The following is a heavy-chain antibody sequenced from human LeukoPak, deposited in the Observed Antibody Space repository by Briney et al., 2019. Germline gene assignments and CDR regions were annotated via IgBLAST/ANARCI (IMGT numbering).Heavy chain of an antibody. D-gene: IGHD4-17*01. CDR2: LSGSGTAT. CDR1: EFTFSRYA. CDR3: AKDKYTWGDNGDPLDF. Sequence: GGSLRLSCEASEFTFSRYAMSWIRQAPGTGLEWVSTLSGSGTATYYADSVKGRFIISRDNSKSTVSLLMNSLTAEDTAIYYCAKDKYTWGDNGDPLDFWGQGTLVSVSS. J-gene: IGHJ4*02. V-gene: IGHV3-23*01.